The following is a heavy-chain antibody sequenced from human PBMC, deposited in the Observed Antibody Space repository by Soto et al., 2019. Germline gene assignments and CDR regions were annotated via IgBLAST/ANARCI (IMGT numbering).Heavy chain of an antibody. D-gene: IGHD3-3*01. J-gene: IGHJ6*02. CDR1: GFTFSSYS. CDR3: ARENLRCLEWFRAHYGMDV. V-gene: IGHV3-48*02. Sequence: EVQLVESGGGLVQPGGALRLSCAASGFTFSSYSMNWVRQAPGKGLEWVSYISSSRSTIYYADSVKGRFTISRDHAKNSLYLQMNSLRDEDPAVYYCARENLRCLEWFRAHYGMDVWGQGTTVTVCS. CDR2: ISSSRSTI.